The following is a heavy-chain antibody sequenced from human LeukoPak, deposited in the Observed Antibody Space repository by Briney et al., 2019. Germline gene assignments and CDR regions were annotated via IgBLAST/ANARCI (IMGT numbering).Heavy chain of an antibody. CDR1: GGSISSYY. J-gene: IGHJ6*03. V-gene: IGHV4-4*09. Sequence: PSETLSLTCTVSGGSISSYYWSWIRQPPGKGLEWIGYIYTSGSTNYNPSLKSRVTISVDTSKNQYSLKLSSVTAADTAVYYCARGTYYYDSSGYPLMDVWGKGTTVTVSS. CDR3: ARGTYYYDSSGYPLMDV. CDR2: IYTSGST. D-gene: IGHD3-22*01.